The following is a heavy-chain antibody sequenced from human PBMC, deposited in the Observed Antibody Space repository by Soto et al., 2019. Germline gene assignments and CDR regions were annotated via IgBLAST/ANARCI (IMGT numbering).Heavy chain of an antibody. V-gene: IGHV4-59*01. CDR2: IFHNGNT. Sequence: QVQLLASGPGLVKPSETLSLTCTVSGNSISDYYWSWIRQPPGKGLEWIGYIFHNGNTNYNPSLKRRVTMSVDTSKNQFCLRLSSVTAADTALYYCARDVGGTVTLEAAFDFGGQGTMVTVS. CDR3: ARDVGGTVTLEAAFDF. D-gene: IGHD4-17*01. CDR1: GNSISDYY. J-gene: IGHJ3*01.